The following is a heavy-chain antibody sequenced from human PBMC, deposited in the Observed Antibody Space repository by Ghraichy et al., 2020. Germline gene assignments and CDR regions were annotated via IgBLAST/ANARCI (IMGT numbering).Heavy chain of an antibody. CDR3: AKAFGQWLVLRHDFNY. CDR1: GFTFSSYA. CDR2: ISGSGGST. J-gene: IGHJ4*02. V-gene: IGHV3-23*01. Sequence: GGSLRLSCAASGFTFSSYAMNWVRQAPGKGLEWVSAISGSGGSTYYADSVKGRFTISRDNSKNTLYLQMNSLRAEDTAVYYCAKAFGQWLVLRHDFNYWGQGTLVTVSS. D-gene: IGHD6-19*01.